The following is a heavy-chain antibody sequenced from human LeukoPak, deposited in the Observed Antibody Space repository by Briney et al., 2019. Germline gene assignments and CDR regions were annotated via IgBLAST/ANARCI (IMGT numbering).Heavy chain of an antibody. Sequence: GGSLRLSCAASGFTFSSSGLTWVRQAPGKGLEWVSGFTGSGGGSFYVDSVKGRFTISRDDSKNTAYLHMNSLRAEDSALYYCTKWNGYADYWGQGTLVTVSS. CDR2: FTGSGGGS. CDR3: TKWNGYADY. D-gene: IGHD5-12*01. V-gene: IGHV3-23*01. J-gene: IGHJ4*02. CDR1: GFTFSSSG.